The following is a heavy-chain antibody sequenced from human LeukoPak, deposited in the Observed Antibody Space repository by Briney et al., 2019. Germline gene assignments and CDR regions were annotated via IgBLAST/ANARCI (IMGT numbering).Heavy chain of an antibody. CDR1: GGSISSYY. D-gene: IGHD3-10*01. CDR2: IYYSGST. J-gene: IGHJ5*02. V-gene: IGHV4-59*01. Sequence: SETLSLTCTVSGGSISSYYWSWIRQPPGKGLGWVGYIYYSGSTNYNPSLKSRVTISVDTSKNQFSLKLSSVTAADTAVYYCARGLTYYYGSGSSDEGWFDPWGQGTLVTVSS. CDR3: ARGLTYYYGSGSSDEGWFDP.